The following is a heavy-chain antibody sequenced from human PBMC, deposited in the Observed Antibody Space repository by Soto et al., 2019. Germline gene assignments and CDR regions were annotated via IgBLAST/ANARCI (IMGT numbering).Heavy chain of an antibody. Sequence: ASVNVSCKASGYTFTSYGISWVRQAPGQGLEWMGWISAYNGNTNYAQKLQGRVTMTTDTSTRTAYMELRSLRSDDTAVYYCARDNRRVYYGSGSYYHYYGMDVWGQGTTVTVSS. D-gene: IGHD3-10*01. V-gene: IGHV1-18*01. CDR3: ARDNRRVYYGSGSYYHYYGMDV. CDR1: GYTFTSYG. J-gene: IGHJ6*02. CDR2: ISAYNGNT.